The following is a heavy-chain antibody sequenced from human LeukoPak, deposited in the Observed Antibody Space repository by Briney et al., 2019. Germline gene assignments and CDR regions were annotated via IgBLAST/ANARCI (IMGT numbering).Heavy chain of an antibody. Sequence: PSETLSLTCTVSGGSISSYYWSWIRQSSGKGLEWIGSIYHSGNTYYNPSLQSRVTISVDTSKNQFSLKLSSVTAADTAVYYCARDRITMVRGRSDAFDIWGQGTLVPVSS. V-gene: IGHV4-38-2*02. D-gene: IGHD3-10*01. CDR3: ARDRITMVRGRSDAFDI. CDR2: IYHSGNT. J-gene: IGHJ3*02. CDR1: GGSISSYY.